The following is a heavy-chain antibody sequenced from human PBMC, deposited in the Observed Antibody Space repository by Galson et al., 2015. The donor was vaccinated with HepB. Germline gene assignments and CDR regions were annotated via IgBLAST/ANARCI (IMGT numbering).Heavy chain of an antibody. CDR1: GFTFSDFG. Sequence: SLRLSCAASGFTFSDFGMHWVRQAPGKGLEWVAVISSDGSNKYYGDSVKGRFTISRDNSKNTLFLQMNSLRLEDTAMYYCARGAYYEILTAHWTTPQFNYWGQGTLVTVSS. D-gene: IGHD3-9*01. V-gene: IGHV3-30*03. J-gene: IGHJ4*02. CDR3: ARGAYYEILTAHWTTPQFNY. CDR2: ISSDGSNK.